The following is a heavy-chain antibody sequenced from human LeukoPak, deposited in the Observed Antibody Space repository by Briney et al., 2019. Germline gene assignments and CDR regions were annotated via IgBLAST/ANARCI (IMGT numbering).Heavy chain of an antibody. V-gene: IGHV3-21*01. CDR1: GFTFSSYS. Sequence: GGSLRLSCAASGFTFSSYSMNWVRQAPGKGLEWVSSISSSSSYIYYADSVRGRFTISRDNAKNSLYLQMNSLRAEDTAVYYCARDAPTTVTTFGDYWGQGTLVTVSS. J-gene: IGHJ4*02. CDR2: ISSSSSYI. CDR3: ARDAPTTVTTFGDY. D-gene: IGHD4-17*01.